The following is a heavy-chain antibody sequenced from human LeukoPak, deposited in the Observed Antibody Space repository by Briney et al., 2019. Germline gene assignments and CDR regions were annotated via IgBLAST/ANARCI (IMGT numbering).Heavy chain of an antibody. CDR2: IYSSGNT. J-gene: IGHJ4*02. CDR3: ARDSEGVVDY. Sequence: SETLSLTCAVSGASISSSNYYWGWVRQSPGKGLEWIGNIYSSGNTYYNPSLKSRVTISVDTSKNQFSLKLSSVTAADTAVYYCARDSEGVVDYWGQGTLVTVSS. V-gene: IGHV4-39*07. CDR1: GASISSSNYY. D-gene: IGHD3-3*01.